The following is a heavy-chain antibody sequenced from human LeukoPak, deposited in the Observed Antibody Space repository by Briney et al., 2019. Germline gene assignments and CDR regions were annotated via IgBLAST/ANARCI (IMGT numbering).Heavy chain of an antibody. CDR1: GFTFSSYA. J-gene: IGHJ3*02. D-gene: IGHD6-19*01. CDR2: IKQDGSEK. Sequence: GGSLRLSCAASGFTFSSYAMHWVRQAPGKGLEWVANIKQDGSEKYYVDSVKGRFTISRDNAKNSLYLQMNSLRAEDTAVYYCARPIFTYSSGDAFDIWGQGTMVTVSS. CDR3: ARPIFTYSSGDAFDI. V-gene: IGHV3-7*01.